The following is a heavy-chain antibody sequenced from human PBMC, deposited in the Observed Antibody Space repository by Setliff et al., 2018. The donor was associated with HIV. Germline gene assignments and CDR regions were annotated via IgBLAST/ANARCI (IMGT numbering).Heavy chain of an antibody. V-gene: IGHV3-21*01. CDR3: ASTFSSSWYPEDYYYYAMDV. D-gene: IGHD6-13*01. CDR1: GFTFSSYS. Sequence: LSLSCAASGFTFSSYSMNWVRQAPGKGLEWVSSISSSGSSIYYADSVKGRFTISRDNAKNSLYLQMNSLRADDTAVYYCASTFSSSWYPEDYYYYAMDVWGQGTTVTVSS. J-gene: IGHJ6*02. CDR2: ISSSGSSI.